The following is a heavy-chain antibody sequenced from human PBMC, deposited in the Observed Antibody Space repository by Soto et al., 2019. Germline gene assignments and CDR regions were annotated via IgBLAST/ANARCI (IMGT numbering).Heavy chain of an antibody. CDR2: ISANNGNT. CDR3: ARAVMITFGGASGYFDY. CDR1: GYTFTSYG. D-gene: IGHD3-16*01. Sequence: QVQLVQSGAEVKKPGASVKVSCKASGYTFTSYGISWVRQAPGQGLEWMGWISANNGNTNYAQKLQGRVTMTTDTSTSTAYMELRSLRSDDTAVYYCARAVMITFGGASGYFDYWGQGTLVTVSS. V-gene: IGHV1-18*01. J-gene: IGHJ4*02.